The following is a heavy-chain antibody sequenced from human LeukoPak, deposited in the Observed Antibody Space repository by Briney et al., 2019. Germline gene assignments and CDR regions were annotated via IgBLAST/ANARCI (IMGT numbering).Heavy chain of an antibody. Sequence: SETLSLTRTVSGGSITGISYYWNWLRQPPGKELEWIGRIYQTGNADYKPSLKSRVTISVDTTNNQFSLRLSSVTAADTAVYYCARGLDYVDVWGKGITVSVSS. CDR3: ARGLDYVDV. CDR1: GGSITGISYY. V-gene: IGHV4-39*02. J-gene: IGHJ6*03. CDR2: IYQTGNA. D-gene: IGHD3-9*01.